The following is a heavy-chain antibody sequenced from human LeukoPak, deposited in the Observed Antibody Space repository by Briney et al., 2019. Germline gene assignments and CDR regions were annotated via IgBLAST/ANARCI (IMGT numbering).Heavy chain of an antibody. CDR1: GFTFSSYE. CDR3: ARDSLRWLQFPETYYYYGMDV. D-gene: IGHD5-24*01. V-gene: IGHV3-48*03. CDR2: ISSSGSTI. Sequence: GGSLRLSCAASGFTFSSYEMNWVRQAPGKGLEWVSYISSSGSTIYYADSVNGRFTISIDNPKTSLYLQMDSLRAEDTAVYYCARDSLRWLQFPETYYYYGMDVWGQGTTVTVSS. J-gene: IGHJ6*02.